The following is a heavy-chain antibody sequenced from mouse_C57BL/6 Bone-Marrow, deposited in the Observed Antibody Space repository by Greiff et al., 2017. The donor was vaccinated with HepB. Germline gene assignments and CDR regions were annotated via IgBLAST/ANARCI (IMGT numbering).Heavy chain of an antibody. D-gene: IGHD2-3*01. J-gene: IGHJ2*01. V-gene: IGHV5-9-1*02. CDR1: GFTFSSYA. Sequence: EVQRVESGEGLVKPGGSLKLSCAASGFTFSSYAMSWVRQTPEKRLEWVAYISRGGDYSYYADTVKGRFTISRDNARNTLYLQMSSLTSEDTAMYYCTRVVYDGYYNYFDYWGQGTTLTVSS. CDR2: ISRGGDYS. CDR3: TRVVYDGYYNYFDY.